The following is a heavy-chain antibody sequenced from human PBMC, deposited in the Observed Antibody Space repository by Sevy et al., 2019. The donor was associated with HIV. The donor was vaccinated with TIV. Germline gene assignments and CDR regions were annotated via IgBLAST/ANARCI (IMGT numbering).Heavy chain of an antibody. V-gene: IGHV4-59*01. CDR3: ARDCDGCIDY. J-gene: IGHJ4*02. CDR1: GGSITSYY. D-gene: IGHD2-21*01. Sequence: SETLSLTCTVSGGSITSYYWSWIRQPPGRGLEWIGYIYYSGTTHYNPSLKSRVTISIDTSKNQFSLKLSSVTAADTAVYYCARDCDGCIDYWGQGTLVTVSS. CDR2: IYYSGTT.